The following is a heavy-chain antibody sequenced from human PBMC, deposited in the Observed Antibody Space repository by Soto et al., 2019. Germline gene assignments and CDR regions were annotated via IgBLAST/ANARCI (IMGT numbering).Heavy chain of an antibody. V-gene: IGHV1-69*01. CDR3: AGISSSYTLDY. CDR2: IIPAFGAA. CDR1: GGTFRRNA. D-gene: IGHD3-22*01. J-gene: IGHJ4*02. Sequence: QVQLVQSGAEVKKPGSSVRVSCKASGGTFRRNAISWGRQAPGQGPEWMGGIIPAFGAATYAQKFQGRVTITADESTRTAYMELRSLRSEDTAMYYCAGISSSYTLDYWGQGTLVTVSS.